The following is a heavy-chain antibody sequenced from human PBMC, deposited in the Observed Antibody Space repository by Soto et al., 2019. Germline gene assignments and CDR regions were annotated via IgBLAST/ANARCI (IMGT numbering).Heavy chain of an antibody. Sequence: SVKVSCKASGGTFSSYAISWVRQAPGQGLEWMGGIIHIFGTANYAQKFQGRVTITADESTSTAYMELSSLRSEDTAVYYCARAQGYTRSYYYGMDVWGQGTTVTVSS. CDR2: IIHIFGTA. V-gene: IGHV1-69*13. J-gene: IGHJ6*02. CDR1: GGTFSSYA. CDR3: ARAQGYTRSYYYGMDV. D-gene: IGHD3-16*02.